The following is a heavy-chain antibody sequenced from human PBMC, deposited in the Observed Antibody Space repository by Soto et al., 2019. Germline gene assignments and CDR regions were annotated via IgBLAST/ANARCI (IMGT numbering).Heavy chain of an antibody. V-gene: IGHV3-23*01. CDR1: GFTFNDHY. D-gene: IGHD3-9*01. Sequence: PGGSLRLSCAASGFTFNDHYMDWVRQAPGKGLEWVSAISGSGGSTYYADSVKGRFTISRDNSKNTLYLQMNSLRAEDTAVYYCAKEWAYYDILTGYPYFDYWGQGTLVTVSS. CDR2: ISGSGGST. J-gene: IGHJ4*02. CDR3: AKEWAYYDILTGYPYFDY.